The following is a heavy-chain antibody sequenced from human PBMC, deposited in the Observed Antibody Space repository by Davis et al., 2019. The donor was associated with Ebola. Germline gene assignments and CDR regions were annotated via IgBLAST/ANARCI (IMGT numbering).Heavy chain of an antibody. CDR2: INHSGST. J-gene: IGHJ3*02. Sequence: MPSETLSLTCAVYGGSFSGYYWSWIRQPPGKGLEWIGEINHSGSTNYNPSLTTRVTISVDPSTNQFSMKLSSVTAADTAVYYCARGGEQWLLLVRDDAFDIWGQGTMVTCSS. CDR1: GGSFSGYY. D-gene: IGHD6-19*01. CDR3: ARGGEQWLLLVRDDAFDI. V-gene: IGHV4-34*01.